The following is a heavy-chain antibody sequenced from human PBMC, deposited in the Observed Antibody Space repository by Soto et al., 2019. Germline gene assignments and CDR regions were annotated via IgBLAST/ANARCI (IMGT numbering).Heavy chain of an antibody. V-gene: IGHV4-34*01. CDR2: INHSGST. Sequence: TQTLSLTCVVQGGSFSGFYWSWIRQPPGKGLEWIGEINHSGSTNYKPSLKSRVTISGDMSKKQFSLKLSSVTAADTAVYYCVSNSKYDLAAGASDIWCPRTMGT. D-gene: IGHD6-25*01. CDR1: GGSFSGFY. CDR3: VSNSKYDLAAGASDI. J-gene: IGHJ3*02.